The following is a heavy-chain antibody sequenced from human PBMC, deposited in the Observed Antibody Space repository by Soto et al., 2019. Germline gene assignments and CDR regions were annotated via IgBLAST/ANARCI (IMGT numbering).Heavy chain of an antibody. V-gene: IGHV3-23*01. J-gene: IGHJ4*01. CDR1: GFTFSSSA. D-gene: IGHD3-22*01. CDR2: VSGSGGTT. Sequence: EVQLLDSGGGLVQPGGSLRLSCAASGFTFSSSAMSWVRQAPGKGLEWVSAVSGSGGTTYYADSVRGRFTISRDNSKNTLYLQMNSLKIEDTAVYYCTTDSHFTMKLVRFDYWGLGTLVTVSS. CDR3: TTDSHFTMKLVRFDY.